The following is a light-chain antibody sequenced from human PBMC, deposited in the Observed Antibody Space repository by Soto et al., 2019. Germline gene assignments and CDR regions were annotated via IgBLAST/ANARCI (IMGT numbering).Light chain of an antibody. CDR1: QSVSSN. V-gene: IGKV3D-15*01. CDR2: GAS. CDR3: QQYDNWPPLT. Sequence: EVLMTQSPATLSLSPGERATLSCRASQSVSSNLAWYQQRRGQAPRLLIYGASSRATGIPARFSGSGSGTEFTHTISSLQSEDFAVYYCQQYDNWPPLTFGGGTKVEIK. J-gene: IGKJ4*01.